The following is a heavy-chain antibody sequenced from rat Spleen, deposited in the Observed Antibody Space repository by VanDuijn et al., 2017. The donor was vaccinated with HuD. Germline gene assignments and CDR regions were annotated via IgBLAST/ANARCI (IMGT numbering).Heavy chain of an antibody. J-gene: IGHJ2*01. CDR2: ISNTGGST. D-gene: IGHD1-1*01. CDR3: ARQHSGLDY. V-gene: IGHV5-31*01. CDR1: GFTFNNYW. Sequence: EVQLVESGGGLVQPGRSLKLSCVASGFTFNNYWMTWIRQAPGKGLEWVASISNTGGSTYYRDSVKGRFTISRDNAKSTLYLQMDSLRSEDTATYYCARQHSGLDYWGQGVMVTVSS.